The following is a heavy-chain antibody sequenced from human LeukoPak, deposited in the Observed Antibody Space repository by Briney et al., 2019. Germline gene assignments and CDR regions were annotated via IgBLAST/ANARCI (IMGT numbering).Heavy chain of an antibody. CDR1: GFTFSHYS. V-gene: IGHV3-21*01. J-gene: IGHJ4*02. D-gene: IGHD6-6*01. CDR2: ISSSSYI. CDR3: ARDKGTSYLSSFDY. Sequence: GGSLRLSCAASGFTFSHYSMNWVRQAPGKGLEWVSSISSSSYIYYADSVKGRFTISRDNSKNTLYLQMNSLRAADTAVYYCARDKGTSYLSSFDYWGQGTLVTVSS.